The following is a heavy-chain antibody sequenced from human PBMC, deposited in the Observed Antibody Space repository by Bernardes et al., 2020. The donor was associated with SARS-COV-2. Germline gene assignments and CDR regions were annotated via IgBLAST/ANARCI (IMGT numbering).Heavy chain of an antibody. CDR3: ATYYYYGSGTSLGY. J-gene: IGHJ4*02. D-gene: IGHD3-10*01. CDR1: GFSFSRYW. Sequence: GSLSPSCAASGFSFSRYWMSWVRQAPGKGLEWVANIKEDGSEKNYVDSVKGRFTISRDNAKNSMYLQMNSLRAGDTAVFYCATYYYYGSGTSLGYWGQGTPVTVSS. V-gene: IGHV3-7*01. CDR2: IKEDGSEK.